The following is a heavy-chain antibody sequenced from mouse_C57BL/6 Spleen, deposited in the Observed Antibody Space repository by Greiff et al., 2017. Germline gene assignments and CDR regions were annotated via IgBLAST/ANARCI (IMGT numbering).Heavy chain of an antibody. V-gene: IGHV1-69*01. D-gene: IGHD3-2*02. J-gene: IGHJ2*01. Sequence: QVQLKQPGAELVMPGASVKLSCTASGYTFTSYWMHWVKQRPGQGLEWIGEIDPSDSYPNYNQKFKGKSTLTVDKSSSTAYMQLSSLTSEDSAVYYCARVNSSGYEDYWGQGTTLTVAS. CDR1: GYTFTSYW. CDR2: IDPSDSYP. CDR3: ARVNSSGYEDY.